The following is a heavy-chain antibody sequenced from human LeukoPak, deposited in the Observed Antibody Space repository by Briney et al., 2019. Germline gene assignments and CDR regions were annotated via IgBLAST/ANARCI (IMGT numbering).Heavy chain of an antibody. D-gene: IGHD4-23*01. CDR2: IYPGDSDT. V-gene: IGHV5-51*01. CDR1: GYSFTSYW. CDR3: ASPSDYGGNSYYYYGMDV. J-gene: IGHJ6*02. Sequence: GESLKISSKGSGYSFTSYWIGWVRQRPGKGLEWMGIIYPGDSDTRYSPSFQGQVTISADKYISTAYLQWSSLKASDTAMYYCASPSDYGGNSYYYYGMDVWGQGTTVTVSS.